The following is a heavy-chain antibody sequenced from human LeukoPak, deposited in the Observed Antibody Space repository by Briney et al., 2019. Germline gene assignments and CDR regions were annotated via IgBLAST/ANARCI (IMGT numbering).Heavy chain of an antibody. CDR2: IYYSGST. CDR1: GYPISSGYF. Sequence: SSETLSLTCSVSGYPISSGYFWGWIRQPPGKGLEWIGHIYYSGSTNYNPSLKSRATISGDTSKNQFSLKVSSVTAADTAVYYCARGQTMPGAFDVWGQGTMVTVSS. D-gene: IGHD2-2*01. V-gene: IGHV4-61*01. CDR3: ARGQTMPGAFDV. J-gene: IGHJ3*01.